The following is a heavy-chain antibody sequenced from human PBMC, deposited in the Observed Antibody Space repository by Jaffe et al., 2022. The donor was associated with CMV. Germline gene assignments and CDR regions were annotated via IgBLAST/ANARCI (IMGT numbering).Heavy chain of an antibody. CDR1: GFIFSDYY. J-gene: IGHJ4*02. CDR2: ISGSGNTM. CDR3: ARKYGYYDTNGREPTDY. V-gene: IGHV3-11*01. Sequence: QVQLVESGGGLVKPGGSLRVSCAASGFIFSDYYMTWIRQAPGKGLEWLSYISGSGNTMYYADSVRGRFTISRDNAKNSLYLYMHSLRAEDTAVYYCARKYGYYDTNGREPTDYWGQGTLVTVSS. D-gene: IGHD3-16*01.